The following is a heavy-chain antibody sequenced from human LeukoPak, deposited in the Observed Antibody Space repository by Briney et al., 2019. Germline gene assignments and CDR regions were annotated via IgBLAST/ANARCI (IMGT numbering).Heavy chain of an antibody. CDR3: AGGYCSGGSCHYYYYYYGMDV. D-gene: IGHD2-15*01. V-gene: IGHV3-48*01. Sequence: QAGGSLRLSCAASGFIFSNYNMNWVRQAPGKGLEWISYISSGSSTIYYADSVKGRFTISRDNSKNTLYLQMNSLRAEDTAVYYCAGGYCSGGSCHYYYYYYGMDVWGQGTTVTVSS. CDR1: GFIFSNYN. CDR2: ISSGSSTI. J-gene: IGHJ6*02.